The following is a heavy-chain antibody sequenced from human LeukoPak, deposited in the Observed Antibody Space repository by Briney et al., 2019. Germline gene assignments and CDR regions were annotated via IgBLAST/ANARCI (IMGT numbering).Heavy chain of an antibody. CDR1: GGSISSGGYY. D-gene: IGHD2-21*01. Sequence: SETLSLTCTVSGGSISSGGYYWSWIRQHPGKGLEWIGYIYYSGSTYYNPSLKSRVTISVDTSKNQFSLKLSSVTAADTAVYYCARQKHRVKHYYYGMDVWGQGTTVTVSS. J-gene: IGHJ6*02. CDR2: IYYSGST. V-gene: IGHV4-31*03. CDR3: ARQKHRVKHYYYGMDV.